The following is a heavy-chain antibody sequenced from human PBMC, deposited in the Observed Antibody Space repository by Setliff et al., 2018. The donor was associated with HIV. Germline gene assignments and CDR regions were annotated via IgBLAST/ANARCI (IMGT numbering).Heavy chain of an antibody. D-gene: IGHD1-26*01. CDR2: INAGNDNT. J-gene: IGHJ4*02. CDR3: TRVMGATTGFHDY. V-gene: IGHV1-18*01. Sequence: ASVKVSCKASGYTFTSYGISWVRQAPGQRLEWMGCINAGNDNTKYSQNFQGRVTITKDTSASTVYMELSSLRSEDTALYYCTRVMGATTGFHDYWGQGTLVTVSS. CDR1: GYTFTSYG.